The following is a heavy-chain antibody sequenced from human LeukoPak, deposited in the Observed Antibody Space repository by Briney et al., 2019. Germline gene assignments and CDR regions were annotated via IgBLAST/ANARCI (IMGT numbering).Heavy chain of an antibody. CDR3: ARQCCRGASPGFDP. D-gene: IGHD3-10*01. Sequence: GESLKISCKGSGYSFTDYWIAWVRQMPGKGLEWMRSIYPGDSDTRYSPSFQGQVTFSADKSISTAYLQWSSLRASDTAIYYCARQCCRGASPGFDPWGQGTLVTVSS. CDR1: GYSFTDYW. CDR2: IYPGDSDT. V-gene: IGHV5-51*01. J-gene: IGHJ5*02.